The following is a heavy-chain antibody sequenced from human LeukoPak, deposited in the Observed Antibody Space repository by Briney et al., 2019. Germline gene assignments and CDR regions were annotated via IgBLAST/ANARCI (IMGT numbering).Heavy chain of an antibody. Sequence: SETLSLTCTVSGGSISSSSYYWGWIRQPPGKGLEWIGSIYYSGSTYYNPSLKSRVTISVDTSKNQFSLKLSSVTAADTAVYYCARRSVAGRNFDCWGQGTLVTVSS. V-gene: IGHV4-39*01. J-gene: IGHJ4*02. CDR3: ARRSVAGRNFDC. D-gene: IGHD6-19*01. CDR2: IYYSGST. CDR1: GGSISSSSYY.